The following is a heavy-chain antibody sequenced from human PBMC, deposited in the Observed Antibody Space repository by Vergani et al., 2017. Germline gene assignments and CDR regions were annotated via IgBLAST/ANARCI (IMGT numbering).Heavy chain of an antibody. CDR3: AKDRIRDSSGYDHSY. V-gene: IGHV3-23*01. Sequence: EVQLLESGGGLVQPGGSLRLSCAASGFTFSSYAMSWVRQAPGKGLEWVSAISGSGGSTISRDNSKNTLYLQMNSLRAADTAVYYCAKDRIRDSSGYDHSYWGQGTLVTVSS. J-gene: IGHJ4*02. CDR2: ISGSGGS. D-gene: IGHD3-22*01. CDR1: GFTFSSYA.